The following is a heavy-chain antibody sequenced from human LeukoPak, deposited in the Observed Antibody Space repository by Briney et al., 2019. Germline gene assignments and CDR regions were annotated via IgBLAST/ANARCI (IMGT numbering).Heavy chain of an antibody. CDR2: IYYSGST. CDR1: GGSISSSSYY. V-gene: IGHV4-39*07. J-gene: IGHJ6*03. D-gene: IGHD3-3*01. CDR3: ARVDDAYYYYYYMDV. Sequence: SETLSLTCTVSGGSISSSSYYWGWIRQPPGKGLEWIGSIYYSGSTYYNPSLKSRVTISVDTSKNQFSLKLSSVTAADTAVYYCARVDDAYYYYYYMDVWGKGTTVTVSS.